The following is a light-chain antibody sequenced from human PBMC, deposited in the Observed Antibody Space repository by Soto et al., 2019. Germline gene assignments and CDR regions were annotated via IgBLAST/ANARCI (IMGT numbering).Light chain of an antibody. J-gene: IGLJ2*01. Sequence: QSALTQPASVSGSPGQSITISCTGTSSDVGGYNYVSWYQQHPGKAPKLMIYDDSNRPSGVSNRVSGSKSGNTASLTISGLQAEDEADYYCSSYTRSSTVVFGGGTKLTVL. V-gene: IGLV2-14*01. CDR3: SSYTRSSTVV. CDR2: DDS. CDR1: SSDVGGYNY.